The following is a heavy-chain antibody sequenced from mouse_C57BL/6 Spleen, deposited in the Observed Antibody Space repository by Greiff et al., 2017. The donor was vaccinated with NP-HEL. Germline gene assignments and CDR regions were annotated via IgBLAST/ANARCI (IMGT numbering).Heavy chain of an antibody. J-gene: IGHJ3*01. D-gene: IGHD2-3*01. CDR1: GFTFSDYG. V-gene: IGHV5-17*01. CDR2: ISSGSSTI. Sequence: EVKLMESGGGLVKPGGSLKLSCAASGFTFSDYGMHWVRQAPEKGLEWVAYISSGSSTIYYADTVKGRFTISRDNAKNTLFLPMTSLRSEDTAMYYCATDGWAYWGQGALVTVSA. CDR3: ATDGWAY.